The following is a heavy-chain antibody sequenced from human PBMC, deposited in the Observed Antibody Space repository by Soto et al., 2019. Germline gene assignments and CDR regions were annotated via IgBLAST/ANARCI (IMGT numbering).Heavy chain of an antibody. CDR1: GYSFTSYW. D-gene: IGHD2-2*02. CDR3: ARHGEEYCSSTSCYSHVVY. CDR2: IDPSDSYT. J-gene: IGHJ4*02. V-gene: IGHV5-10-1*01. Sequence: GESLKISCKGSGYSFTSYWISWVRQMPGKGLEWMGRIDPSDSYTNYRPSFQGHVTISADKSISTAYLQWSSLKASDTAMYYCARHGEEYCSSTSCYSHVVYWGQGTLVTVSS.